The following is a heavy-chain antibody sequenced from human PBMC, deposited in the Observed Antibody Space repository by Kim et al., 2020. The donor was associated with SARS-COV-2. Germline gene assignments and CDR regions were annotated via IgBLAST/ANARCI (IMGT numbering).Heavy chain of an antibody. Sequence: SQTLSLTCAISGDSVSSNSAAWNWIRQSPSRGLEWLGRTYYRSKWYNDYAVSVKSRITINPDTSKNQFSLQLNSVTPEDTAVYYCARYAKYSSGWYEGGPFDYWGQGTLVTVSS. CDR3: ARYAKYSSGWYEGGPFDY. D-gene: IGHD6-19*01. CDR2: TYYRSKWYN. J-gene: IGHJ4*02. V-gene: IGHV6-1*01. CDR1: GDSVSSNSAA.